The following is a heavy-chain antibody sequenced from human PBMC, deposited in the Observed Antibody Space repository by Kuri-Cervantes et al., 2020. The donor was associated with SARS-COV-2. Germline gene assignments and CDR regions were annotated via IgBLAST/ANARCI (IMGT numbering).Heavy chain of an antibody. CDR2: INHSGST. CDR3: ARGGNIAAAGTFYYYYMDV. CDR1: GGSFSDYS. Sequence: SETLSLTCAVYGGSFSDYSWSWIRQPPGKGLEWIGEINHSGSTNYNPSLKSRVTMSVDTSKNQFSLKLSSVTAADTAVYYCARGGNIAAAGTFYYYYMDVWGKGTTVTVSS. J-gene: IGHJ6*03. V-gene: IGHV4-34*01. D-gene: IGHD6-13*01.